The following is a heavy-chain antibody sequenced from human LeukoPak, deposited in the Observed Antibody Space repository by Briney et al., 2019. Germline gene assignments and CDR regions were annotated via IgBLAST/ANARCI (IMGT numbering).Heavy chain of an antibody. CDR1: GFIFSDHW. CDR3: VRERNNFWSGHHTIFDS. J-gene: IGHJ4*02. CDR2: INNDGSST. V-gene: IGHV3-74*01. D-gene: IGHD3-3*01. Sequence: GGSLRLSCAASGFIFSDHWMHWVRQAPGKGLVWLSRINNDGSSTIYADSVKGRFTFSRDNAENTLFLEMSSLRVEDTAVYYRVRERNNFWSGHHTIFDSWGQGTLVTVSS.